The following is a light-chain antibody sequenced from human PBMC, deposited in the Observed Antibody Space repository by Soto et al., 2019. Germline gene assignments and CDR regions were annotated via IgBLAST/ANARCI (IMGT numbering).Light chain of an antibody. CDR2: DAS. J-gene: IGKJ4*01. Sequence: VLTQSPAPLSLSPGDRAPLSGRSSQSVSSYLAWYQQKPGQAPRLLIYDASNRATGIPARFSGSGSGTDFTRTISSLEPEDFAVYYCQQRSNWPPALTVGGGTKVEIK. CDR1: QSVSSY. CDR3: QQRSNWPPALT. V-gene: IGKV3-11*01.